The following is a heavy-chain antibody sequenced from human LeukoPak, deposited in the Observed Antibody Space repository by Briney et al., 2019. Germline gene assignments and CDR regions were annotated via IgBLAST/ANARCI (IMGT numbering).Heavy chain of an antibody. D-gene: IGHD1-14*01. CDR1: GFTFSSCA. Sequence: PGGSLRLSCAASGFTFSSCAMSWVRQAPGKGLEWVSAISGSGGSTYYADSVKGRFTISRDNAKNSLYLQMNSLRAEDTAVYYCARGALGMSGRIVDAFDIWGQGTRVTVSS. CDR2: ISGSGGST. J-gene: IGHJ3*02. CDR3: ARGALGMSGRIVDAFDI. V-gene: IGHV3-23*01.